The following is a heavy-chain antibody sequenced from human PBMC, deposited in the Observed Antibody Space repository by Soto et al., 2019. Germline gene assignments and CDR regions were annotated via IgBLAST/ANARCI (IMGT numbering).Heavy chain of an antibody. V-gene: IGHV4-59*01. J-gene: IGHJ4*02. Sequence: SETLSLTCTVSGGSISSYYWSWIRQPPGKGLEWIGYIYYSGSTNYNPSLKSRVTISVDTSKNQFSLKLSSVTAADTAVYYCARGPTYYYDSSGYPPFDYWGQGTLVTVSS. CDR2: IYYSGST. CDR3: ARGPTYYYDSSGYPPFDY. CDR1: GGSISSYY. D-gene: IGHD3-22*01.